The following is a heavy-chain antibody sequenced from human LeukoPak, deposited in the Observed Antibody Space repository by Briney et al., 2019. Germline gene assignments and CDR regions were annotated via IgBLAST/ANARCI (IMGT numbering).Heavy chain of an antibody. D-gene: IGHD3-10*01. Sequence: SSVKVTCKASGGTFSSYTISWVRQPPGQGLEWMGRIIPILGIANYAQKFQGRVTITADKSQSTAYMELSSLRSEGTAVYYCARVRFATPYYYRDVWGKETTVTVS. V-gene: IGHV1-69*02. J-gene: IGHJ6*03. CDR2: IIPILGIA. CDR1: GGTFSSYT. CDR3: ARVRFATPYYYRDV.